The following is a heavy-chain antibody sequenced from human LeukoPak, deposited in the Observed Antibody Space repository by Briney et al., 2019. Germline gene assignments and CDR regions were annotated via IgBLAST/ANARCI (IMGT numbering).Heavy chain of an antibody. CDR1: GYTLTELS. Sequence: ASVKVSCKVSGYTLTELSMHWVRQAPGKGLEWMGGFDPEDGETIYAQKFQGRVTMTEDTSTDTAYMELSSLRSEDTAVYYCATTPALYSGSYYYFDYWGQGTLVTVSS. CDR3: ATTPALYSGSYYYFDY. V-gene: IGHV1-24*01. D-gene: IGHD1-26*01. J-gene: IGHJ4*02. CDR2: FDPEDGET.